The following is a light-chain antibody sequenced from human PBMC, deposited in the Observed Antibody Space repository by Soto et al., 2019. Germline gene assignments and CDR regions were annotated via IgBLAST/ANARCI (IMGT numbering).Light chain of an antibody. CDR2: DVS. J-gene: IGLJ2*01. V-gene: IGLV2-8*01. CDR3: SSYAGSKNFVV. Sequence: QSVLTQPPSASGPPGQSVTISCTGTSSDVGGYTFVSWYQQYPGKAPKLMIYDVSKRPSGVPDRFSGSKSGNTASLTVSGLQPEDEADYFCSSYAGSKNFVVFGGGTKLTVL. CDR1: SSDVGGYTF.